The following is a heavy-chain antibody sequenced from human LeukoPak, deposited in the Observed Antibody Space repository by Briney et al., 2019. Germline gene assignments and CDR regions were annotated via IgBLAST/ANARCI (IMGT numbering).Heavy chain of an antibody. J-gene: IGHJ5*02. Sequence: GASVKVSCKASGGTFSSYAISWVRQAPGQGLEWMGRIIPILGIANYAQTFQGRVTITADESTTTAYMELSSLRSEDTAVYYCARAFMVRGVIYWFDPWGRGTLVTVSS. CDR3: ARAFMVRGVIYWFDP. V-gene: IGHV1-69*04. CDR1: GGTFSSYA. CDR2: IIPILGIA. D-gene: IGHD3-10*01.